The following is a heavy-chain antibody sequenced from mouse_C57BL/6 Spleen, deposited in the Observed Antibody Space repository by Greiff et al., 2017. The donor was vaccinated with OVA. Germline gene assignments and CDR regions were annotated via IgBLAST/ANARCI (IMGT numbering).Heavy chain of an antibody. CDR1: GYTFTSYW. CDR2: IDPDSGGT. Sequence: QVQLQQPGAELVKPGASVKMSCKASGYTFTSYWMHWVKQRPGRGLEWIGRIDPDSGGTKYNEKFKSKATLTVDKPSSTAYMQLSSLTSEVSAVECGARSYDYDGYFDVWGTGTTVTVSS. D-gene: IGHD2-4*01. J-gene: IGHJ1*03. V-gene: IGHV1-72*01. CDR3: ARSYDYDGYFDV.